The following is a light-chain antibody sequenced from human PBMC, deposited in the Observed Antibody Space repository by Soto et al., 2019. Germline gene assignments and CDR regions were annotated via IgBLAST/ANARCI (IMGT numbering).Light chain of an antibody. CDR2: DVT. CDR3: SSYTSSSLEV. V-gene: IGLV2-14*03. CDR1: SSDVGGYDS. Sequence: QSVLTQPASVSGSPGQSITISCTGTSSDVGGYDSVSWYQQHPGKAPKLMIFDVTTRPSGISNRFSGSRSGNTASLTISGLQAEDEADYYCSSYTSSSLEVFGGGTKVTV. J-gene: IGLJ3*02.